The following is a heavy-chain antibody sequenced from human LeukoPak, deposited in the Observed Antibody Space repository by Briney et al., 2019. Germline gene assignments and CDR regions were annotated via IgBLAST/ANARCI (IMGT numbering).Heavy chain of an antibody. CDR2: IIPIFGTA. CDR3: AREASCGGDCYSVGGAFDI. V-gene: IGHV1-69*13. J-gene: IGHJ3*02. Sequence: GASVKVSCKASGGTFSSYAISWVRQAPGQGLEWMGGIIPIFGTANYAQKFQGRVTITADESTSTAYMELSSLRSEDTAVYYCAREASCGGDCYSVGGAFDIWGQGTMVTVSS. D-gene: IGHD2-21*02. CDR1: GGTFSSYA.